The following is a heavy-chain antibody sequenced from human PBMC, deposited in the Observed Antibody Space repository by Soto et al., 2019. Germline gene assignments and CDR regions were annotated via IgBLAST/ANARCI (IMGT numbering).Heavy chain of an antibody. Sequence: EVQQVESGGGLVQPGGSLRLSCAASGFTVSSNYMSWVRQAPGKGLEWVSVIYSGGSTYYADSVKGRFTISRHNSKNTLFXQMNSLRAEDTAVYYCLTINSYGPPGSGYYYGMDVWGQGTTVTVSS. CDR3: LTINSYGPPGSGYYYGMDV. V-gene: IGHV3-53*04. J-gene: IGHJ6*02. CDR1: GFTVSSNY. CDR2: IYSGGST. D-gene: IGHD5-18*01.